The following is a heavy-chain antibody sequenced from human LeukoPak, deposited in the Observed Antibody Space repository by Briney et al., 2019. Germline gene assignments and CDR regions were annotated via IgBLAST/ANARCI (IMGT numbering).Heavy chain of an antibody. CDR1: GFTLSNYW. J-gene: IGHJ4*02. Sequence: PGGSLRLSCAASGFTLSNYWMYWVRQAPGKGLVWVSRINNDGTTTNYADSVKGRFTISRDNAKNSLYLQMNSLRAEDTAVYYCANTKQFEYWGQGTLLTVSS. V-gene: IGHV3-74*01. CDR2: INNDGTTT. CDR3: ANTKQFEY. D-gene: IGHD1-1*01.